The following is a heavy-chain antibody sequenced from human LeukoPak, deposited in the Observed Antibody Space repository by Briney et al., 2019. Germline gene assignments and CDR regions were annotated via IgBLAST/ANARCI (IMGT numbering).Heavy chain of an antibody. CDR1: GYTFTSYY. J-gene: IGHJ5*02. CDR2: INPSGGST. V-gene: IGHV1-46*01. D-gene: IGHD2-15*01. Sequence: ASVKVSCKASGYTFTSYYMHWVRQAPGQGLEWMGIINPSGGSTSHAQKFQGRVTMTRDMSTSTVYMELSSLRSEDTAVYYCARDFEVAFPDCSGGSCYSDWFDPWGQGTLVTVSS. CDR3: ARDFEVAFPDCSGGSCYSDWFDP.